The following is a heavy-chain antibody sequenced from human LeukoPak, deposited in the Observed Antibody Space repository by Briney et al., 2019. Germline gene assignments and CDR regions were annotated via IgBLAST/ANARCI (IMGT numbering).Heavy chain of an antibody. Sequence: ASVKVSFKTSGGTFSSSAITWVRQAPGQGLEWMGRIIPVLNITTHAQKFQGSVTITADTSTSTVYMELSSLRSEETAVYYCARDQGLTAPPPYGLDVWGQGTTVIVSS. CDR3: ARDQGLTAPPPYGLDV. CDR1: GGTFSSSA. V-gene: IGHV1-69*04. D-gene: IGHD5-18*01. CDR2: IIPVLNIT. J-gene: IGHJ6*02.